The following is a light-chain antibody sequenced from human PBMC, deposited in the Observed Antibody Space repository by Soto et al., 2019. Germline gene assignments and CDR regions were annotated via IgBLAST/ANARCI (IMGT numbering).Light chain of an antibody. V-gene: IGKV1-5*03. CDR1: QSISSW. Sequence: DIQMTQSPATLSASLGDRFTITGLASQSISSWLAWYQQKPGKAPKLLIYKASSLESGVPSRFSGSGSGTEFTLTISSLQPDDFATYYCQQYNSYSWTFGQGDQGGYQ. CDR3: QQYNSYSWT. CDR2: KAS. J-gene: IGKJ1*01.